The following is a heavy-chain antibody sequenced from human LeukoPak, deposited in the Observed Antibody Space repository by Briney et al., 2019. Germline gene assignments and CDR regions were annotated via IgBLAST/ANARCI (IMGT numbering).Heavy chain of an antibody. CDR3: ARMRPYDSTGYSPGHYMDV. Sequence: SETLSLTCSVSGGSMYSNYWSWIRQTAGKGLEGIGRFYVGVGPNYNPSFKSRVTMSVDTSKNQLVLKLSAVTAADTAVYYCARMRPYDSTGYSPGHYMDVWGKGTTVT. CDR2: FYVGVGP. V-gene: IGHV4-4*07. D-gene: IGHD3-22*01. CDR1: GGSMYSNY. J-gene: IGHJ6*03.